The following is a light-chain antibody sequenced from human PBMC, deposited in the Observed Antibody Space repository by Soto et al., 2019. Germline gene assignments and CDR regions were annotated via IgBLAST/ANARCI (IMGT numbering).Light chain of an antibody. CDR2: EGT. J-gene: IGLJ3*02. V-gene: IGLV2-23*03. Sequence: QSVLTQPASVSGSPGQSITISCSGTSSDFGGYNVVSWYQQHPGKAPKLIIYEGTKRPSGVSNRFSGSKSGNAASLTISGLQSEDEADYYCWSYADTSTFWVVFGGGTK. CDR3: WSYADTSTFWVV. CDR1: SSDFGGYNV.